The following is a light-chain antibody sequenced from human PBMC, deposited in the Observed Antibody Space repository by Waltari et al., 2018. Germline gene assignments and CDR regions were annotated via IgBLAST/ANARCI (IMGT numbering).Light chain of an antibody. V-gene: IGLV3-10*01. Sequence: SYELTQPPSVSVSPGQTARITCSGDALPKKYASWYQQKSGQAPVLVIFEDSKRPSGIPERFSGSSSGTVATLTISGAQVEDEADYYCYSTDSSGDHQVFGGGTKLTVL. CDR2: EDS. CDR1: ALPKKY. J-gene: IGLJ2*01. CDR3: YSTDSSGDHQV.